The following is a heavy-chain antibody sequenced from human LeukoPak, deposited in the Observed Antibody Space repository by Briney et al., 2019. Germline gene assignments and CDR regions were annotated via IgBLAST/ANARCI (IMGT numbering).Heavy chain of an antibody. CDR2: INWNGGST. CDR1: GFTFDDYG. D-gene: IGHD6-19*01. Sequence: PGGSLRLSCAASGFTFDDYGMSWVRQAPGKGLEWVSGINWNGGSTGYADSVKGRFTISRDNAKNSLYLQMNSLRAEDTALYYCARGSDSGWYYGWGSKGYYFDYWGQGTLVTVSS. CDR3: ARGSDSGWYYGWGSKGYYFDY. J-gene: IGHJ4*02. V-gene: IGHV3-20*04.